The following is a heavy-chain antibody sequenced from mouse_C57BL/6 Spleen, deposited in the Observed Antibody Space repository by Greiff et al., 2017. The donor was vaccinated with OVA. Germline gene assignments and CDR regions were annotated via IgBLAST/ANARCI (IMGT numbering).Heavy chain of an antibody. V-gene: IGHV1-69*01. CDR1: GYTFTSYW. J-gene: IGHJ3*01. CDR3: ARIYYGYDEGAWFAY. CDR2: IDPSDSYP. Sequence: VQLKQPGAELVMPGASVKLSCKASGYTFTSYWMHWVKQRPGQGLEWIGEIDPSDSYPNYNQKFKGKSTLTVDKSSSTAYMQLSSLTSEDSAVYYCARIYYGYDEGAWFAYWGQGTLVTVSA. D-gene: IGHD2-2*01.